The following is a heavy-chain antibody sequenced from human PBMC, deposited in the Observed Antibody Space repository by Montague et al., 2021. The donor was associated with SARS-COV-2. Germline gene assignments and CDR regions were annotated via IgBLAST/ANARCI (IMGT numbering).Heavy chain of an antibody. CDR1: GGSISSNLFY. CDR2: ISYTGST. J-gene: IGHJ2*01. CDR3: ARHVDPCGGNCRIWYFDL. D-gene: IGHD4-23*01. Sequence: SETLSLTCTVSGGSISSNLFYWGWIRQTPGKALEWIGDISYTGSTYYNPSLKSRVTVAVDTSTNQFSLRLGSLTAADTAMYYCARHVDPCGGNCRIWYFDLWGRGSLVTVSS. V-gene: IGHV4-39*01.